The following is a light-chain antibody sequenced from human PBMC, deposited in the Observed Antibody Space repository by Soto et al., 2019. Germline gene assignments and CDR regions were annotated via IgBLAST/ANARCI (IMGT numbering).Light chain of an antibody. J-gene: IGKJ5*01. CDR1: QSVSSN. Sequence: EIVMTQSPATLPVSPGERATLSCRASQSVSSNLAWYQQKPGRAPRFLIYGASTRATGIPARFSGGGSGTDSTLTISRLEAEDFAVYYCQQSSSSPITFGQGTRREIK. CDR2: GAS. CDR3: QQSSSSPIT. V-gene: IGKV3-15*01.